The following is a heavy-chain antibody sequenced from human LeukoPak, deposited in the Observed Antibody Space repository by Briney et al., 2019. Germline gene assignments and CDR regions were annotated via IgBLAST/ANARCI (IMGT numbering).Heavy chain of an antibody. Sequence: ASVKVSCKASGYTFTGYYMHWVRQAPGQGLEWMGWINPNSGGTNYAQKFQGRVTMTRDTSISTAYMELSRLRSDDTAVYYCAREEFSSSWYGNVFAFDIWGQGTMVTVSS. V-gene: IGHV1-2*02. CDR2: INPNSGGT. CDR1: GYTFTGYY. D-gene: IGHD6-13*01. CDR3: AREEFSSSWYGNVFAFDI. J-gene: IGHJ3*02.